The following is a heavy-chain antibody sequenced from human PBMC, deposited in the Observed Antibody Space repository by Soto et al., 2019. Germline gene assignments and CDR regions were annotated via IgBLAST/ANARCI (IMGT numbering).Heavy chain of an antibody. D-gene: IGHD4-17*01. Sequence: GGSLRLSCAASGFTFSIYWMHWVRQAPGKGLVWVSRINSDGSSTGYAESVKGRFTFSRDNAKNTLYLQMNSLRAEDTAVYYCARDDYGGNSAFDYWGQGTLVTVSS. CDR2: INSDGSST. CDR3: ARDDYGGNSAFDY. CDR1: GFTFSIYW. J-gene: IGHJ4*02. V-gene: IGHV3-74*01.